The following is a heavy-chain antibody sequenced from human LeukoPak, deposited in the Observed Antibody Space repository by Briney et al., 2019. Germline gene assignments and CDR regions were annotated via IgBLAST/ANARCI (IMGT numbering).Heavy chain of an antibody. CDR3: ASLAYCSSTSCLYYFDY. J-gene: IGHJ4*02. CDR1: GGTFSSYA. CDR2: IIPIFGTA. Sequence: SVKVSCKASGGTFSSYAISWVRQAPGQGLEWMGGIIPIFGTANYAQKFQGRVTITTDESTSTAYMELSSLRSEDTAVYYCASLAYCSSTSCLYYFDYWGQGTLVTVSS. V-gene: IGHV1-69*05. D-gene: IGHD2-2*01.